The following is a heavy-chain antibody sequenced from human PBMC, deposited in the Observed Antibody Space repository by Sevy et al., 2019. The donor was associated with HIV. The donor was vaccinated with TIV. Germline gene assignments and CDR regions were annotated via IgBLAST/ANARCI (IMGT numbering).Heavy chain of an antibody. CDR2: FSFGCGRI. J-gene: IGHJ4*02. V-gene: IGHV3-23*01. CDR3: AREGCTQPHDY. D-gene: IGHD2-8*01. Sequence: GGSLRLSCAASGFTFAKYSMSWVRQAPGKGLEWVSTFSFGCGRINYADSVKGRFTISRDDSKNTLFLQMNSLRAEDTATYFCAREGCTQPHDYWVQRTLVTVS. CDR1: GFTFAKYS.